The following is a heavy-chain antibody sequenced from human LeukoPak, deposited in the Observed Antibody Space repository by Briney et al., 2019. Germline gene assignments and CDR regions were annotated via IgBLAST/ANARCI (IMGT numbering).Heavy chain of an antibody. CDR3: AKAPSGSYYGY. D-gene: IGHD1-26*01. Sequence: PGGSLRLSCAASGFTVSSNYMSWVRQAPGKGLEWVSGISGSGGSTYYADSVKGLFTISRDNSKNTLFLQMNSMRAEDTAVYYCAKAPSGSYYGYWGQGTLVTVSS. J-gene: IGHJ4*02. V-gene: IGHV3-23*01. CDR2: ISGSGGST. CDR1: GFTVSSNY.